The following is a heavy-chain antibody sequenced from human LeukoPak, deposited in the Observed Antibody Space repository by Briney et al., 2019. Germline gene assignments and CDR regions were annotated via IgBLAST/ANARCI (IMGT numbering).Heavy chain of an antibody. CDR1: GGSFSGYY. J-gene: IGHJ4*02. V-gene: IGHV4-34*01. Sequence: SETLSLTCGVYGGSFSGYYWNWIRQSPGKGLEWIGEINHSGSTNYNPSLKSRVTISVDTSKNQFSLKLSSVTAADTAVYYCARGDRYYDSSGYYYWGQGTLVTVSS. CDR3: ARGDRYYDSSGYYY. D-gene: IGHD3-22*01. CDR2: INHSGST.